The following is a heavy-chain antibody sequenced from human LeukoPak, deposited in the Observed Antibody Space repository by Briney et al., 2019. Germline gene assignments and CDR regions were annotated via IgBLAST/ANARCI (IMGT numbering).Heavy chain of an antibody. CDR3: ARAVSYYDRSGYSVGNAFDI. J-gene: IGHJ3*02. CDR2: INPSGGST. CDR1: GYTFTSYY. D-gene: IGHD3-22*01. V-gene: IGHV1-46*01. Sequence: ASVKVSCKASGYTFTSYYMHWVRQAPGQGLEWMGIINPSGGSTSYAQKFQGSVTMTRDMSTSTVYMELSSLRSEDTGVYYCARAVSYYDRSGYSVGNAFDIWGQGTMVTVSS.